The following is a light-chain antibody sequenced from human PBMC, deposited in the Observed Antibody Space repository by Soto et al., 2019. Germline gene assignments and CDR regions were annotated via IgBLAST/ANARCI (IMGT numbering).Light chain of an antibody. J-gene: IGLJ2*01. CDR3: ASYTSSSTFV. CDR2: AVS. CDR1: SSDVGGYNY. Sequence: QSALTQPASVSGSPGQSITISCTGTSSDVGGYNYVSWYQQHPGKVPKLMIYAVSDRPSGGSNRFSGSKSGNTASPTISGLQAEDEADYYCASYTSSSTFVFGGGTKLTVL. V-gene: IGLV2-14*01.